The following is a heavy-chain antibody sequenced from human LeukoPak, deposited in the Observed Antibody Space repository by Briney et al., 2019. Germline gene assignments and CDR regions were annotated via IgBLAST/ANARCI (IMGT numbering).Heavy chain of an antibody. CDR3: ARGVVRGVIYVLGY. V-gene: IGHV7-4-1*02. CDR1: GYTFTSYA. J-gene: IGHJ4*02. CDR2: INTNTGNP. D-gene: IGHD3-10*01. Sequence: ASVKVSCKASGYTFTSYAMNWVRQAPGQGLEWMGWINTNTGNPTYAQGFAGRFVFSLDTSVSTAYLQISSLKAEDTAVYYCARGVVRGVIYVLGYWGQGTLVIVSS.